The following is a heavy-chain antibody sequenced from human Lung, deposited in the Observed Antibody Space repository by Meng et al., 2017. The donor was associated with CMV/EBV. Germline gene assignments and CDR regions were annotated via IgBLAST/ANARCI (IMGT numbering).Heavy chain of an antibody. J-gene: IGHJ5*02. D-gene: IGHD6-13*01. CDR2: IIPIFGTA. CDR1: GGTFSSYA. CDR3: AREVSSSWFAGDWFDP. Sequence: QGQLVQSGAEVKKPGSSVKGSCKASGGTFSSYAISGVRQAPGQGLEWMGGIIPIFGTANYAQKFQGRVTITADESTSTAYMELSSLRSEDTAVYYCAREVSSSWFAGDWFDPWGQGTLVTVSS. V-gene: IGHV1-69*12.